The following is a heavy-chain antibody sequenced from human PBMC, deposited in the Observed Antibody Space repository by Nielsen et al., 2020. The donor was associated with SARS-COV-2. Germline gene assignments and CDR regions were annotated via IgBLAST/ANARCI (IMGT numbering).Heavy chain of an antibody. CDR3: ARGVSDTDTAMAKGHAFDI. D-gene: IGHD5-18*01. Sequence: SETLSLTCAVYGGSFSGYYWSWIRQPPGKGLEWIGEINHSGSTNYNPSLKSRVTISVDTSKNQFSLKLSSVTAADTAVYYCARGVSDTDTAMAKGHAFDIWGQGTMVTVPS. V-gene: IGHV4-34*01. J-gene: IGHJ3*02. CDR2: INHSGST. CDR1: GGSFSGYY.